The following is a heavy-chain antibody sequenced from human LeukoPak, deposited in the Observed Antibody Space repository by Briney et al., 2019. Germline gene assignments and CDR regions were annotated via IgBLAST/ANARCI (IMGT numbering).Heavy chain of an antibody. V-gene: IGHV5-51*01. J-gene: IGHJ3*02. D-gene: IGHD1-26*01. Sequence: GESLKISCKGSGNSFTSYWIGWVRQMPGKGLEWMGIIYPGDSDTRCSPSFQGQVTISADKSISTAYLQWSSLKASDTAMYYCATVGATIGNAFDIWGQGTMVTVSS. CDR3: ATVGATIGNAFDI. CDR1: GNSFTSYW. CDR2: IYPGDSDT.